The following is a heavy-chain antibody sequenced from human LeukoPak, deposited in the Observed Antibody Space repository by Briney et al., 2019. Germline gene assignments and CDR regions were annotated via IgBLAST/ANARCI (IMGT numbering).Heavy chain of an antibody. CDR2: VSYDGSNK. V-gene: IGHV3-30*03. J-gene: IGHJ4*02. Sequence: PGGSLRLSCAASGFTFSSYGMHWVRQAPGKGLEWVAVVSYDGSNKYYADSVKGRFTISRDNAKNTLNLQMNSLRVEDTAVYYCATIFEFWGQGILVTVSS. CDR1: GFTFSSYG. CDR3: ATIFEF.